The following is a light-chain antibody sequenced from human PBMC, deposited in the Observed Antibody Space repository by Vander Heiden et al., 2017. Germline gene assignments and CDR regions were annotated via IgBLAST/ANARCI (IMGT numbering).Light chain of an antibody. CDR3: SSYTSSSPHVV. Sequence: QSALTQPASVSGSPGQSITISCTGTSSAVGAYNYVSWYQQHPGKAPKLMIYDVSNRPSGVSNRFSGSKSGNTASLTISGLQAEDEADYYCSSYTSSSPHVVFGGGTKLTVL. V-gene: IGLV2-14*03. CDR2: DVS. CDR1: SSAVGAYNY. J-gene: IGLJ2*01.